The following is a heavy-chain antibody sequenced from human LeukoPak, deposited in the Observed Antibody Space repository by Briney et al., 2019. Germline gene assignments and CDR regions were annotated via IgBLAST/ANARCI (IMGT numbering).Heavy chain of an antibody. D-gene: IGHD1-26*01. V-gene: IGHV4-38-2*01. CDR3: SRRGVGHPEY. Sequence: PSETLSLTCAVSGYSISSGYYWGWVRQPPGKGLEWIGSIHHSGATYYNPSLQSRVTISVDTSKNQFSRKVTSVVAADTDVYYCSRRGVGHPEYWGQGTLFTVSS. J-gene: IGHJ4*02. CDR2: IHHSGAT. CDR1: GYSISSGYY.